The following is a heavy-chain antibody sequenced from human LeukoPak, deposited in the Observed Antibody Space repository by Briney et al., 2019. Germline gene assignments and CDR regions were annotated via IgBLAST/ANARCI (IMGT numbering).Heavy chain of an antibody. CDR1: GFTVSSNY. D-gene: IGHD6-13*01. CDR2: IYSGGST. V-gene: IGHV3-53*01. J-gene: IGHJ4*02. Sequence: PGGSLRLSCAASGFTVSSNYMSWVRQAPGKGLEWVSVIYSGGSTYYADSVRGRFTISRDNSKNTLYLQMNSLRAEDTAVYYCARYSVGAFDYWGQGTLVTVSS. CDR3: ARYSVGAFDY.